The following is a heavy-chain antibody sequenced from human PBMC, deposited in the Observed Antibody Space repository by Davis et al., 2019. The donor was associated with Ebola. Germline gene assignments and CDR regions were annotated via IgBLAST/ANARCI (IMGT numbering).Heavy chain of an antibody. J-gene: IGHJ4*02. Sequence: ASVKVSCKASGYTFTSYGISWVRQAPGQGLEWMGWISAYNGNTNYAQKLQGRVTMTTDTSTSTAYMELSSLRSEDTAVYYCARTCSSTSCYELYFDYWGQGTLVTVSS. CDR1: GYTFTSYG. CDR3: ARTCSSTSCYELYFDY. V-gene: IGHV1-18*01. CDR2: ISAYNGNT. D-gene: IGHD2-2*01.